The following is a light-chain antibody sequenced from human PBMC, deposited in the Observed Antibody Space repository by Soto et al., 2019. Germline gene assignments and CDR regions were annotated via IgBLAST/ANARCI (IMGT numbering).Light chain of an antibody. CDR1: QTISCW. CDR3: QHYNSYSEA. V-gene: IGKV1-5*03. Sequence: DIQMTQSPSTLSGSVGDRVTITCRASQTISCWLAWYQQKPGKAPKLLIYKASTLKSGVPSRFSGSGSGTEFTLTISSLQSDDFATYYCQHYNSYSEAFGQGTKVELK. CDR2: KAS. J-gene: IGKJ1*01.